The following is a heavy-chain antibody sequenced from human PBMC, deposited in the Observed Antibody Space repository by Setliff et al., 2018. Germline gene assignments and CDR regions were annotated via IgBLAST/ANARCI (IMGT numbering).Heavy chain of an antibody. D-gene: IGHD7-27*01. CDR1: GFTFSSYS. V-gene: IGHV3-21*01. Sequence: GSLSLSCAASGFTFSSYSFSWVRQAPGKGLEWVSFISDRNDYSFYADSVKGRFTISRDNTKNLLYLHMHSLRIDDTAVYFCARDANWGIERGFDSWGQGTLVTVSS. CDR3: ARDANWGIERGFDS. J-gene: IGHJ4*02. CDR2: ISDRNDYS.